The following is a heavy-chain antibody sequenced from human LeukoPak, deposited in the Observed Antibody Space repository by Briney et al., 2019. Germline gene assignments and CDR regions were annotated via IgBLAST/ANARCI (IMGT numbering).Heavy chain of an antibody. CDR2: VDHTGST. V-gene: IGHV4-59*02. CDR1: GGSVSFDY. D-gene: IGHD4-11*01. Sequence: SETLSLTCTVSGGSVSFDYWSWIRQPPGKGLGWIGYVDHTGSTKFNPSLNGRVSISRDTSNNFFSLRLRSVTAADTAVYFCARGRVSSSTWYSTYYYFFYMDFWGKGTTVTVSS. J-gene: IGHJ6*03. CDR3: ARGRVSSSTWYSTYYYFFYMDF.